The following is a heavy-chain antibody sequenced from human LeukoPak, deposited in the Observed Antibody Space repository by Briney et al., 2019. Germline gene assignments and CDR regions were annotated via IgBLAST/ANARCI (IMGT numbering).Heavy chain of an antibody. J-gene: IGHJ4*02. V-gene: IGHV3-23*01. CDR1: GFTFSSYA. CDR2: ISTSAGDT. CDR3: AKHIIVGTTKSMDS. Sequence: RGALRLSCAASGFTFSSYAMSWVRQAPGKGLEWVSAISTSAGDTYYTDSVKGRFTISRDNSENTLFLQMNSLRAEDTAVYYCAKHIIVGTTKSMDSWGQGTLVTVSS. D-gene: IGHD1-26*01.